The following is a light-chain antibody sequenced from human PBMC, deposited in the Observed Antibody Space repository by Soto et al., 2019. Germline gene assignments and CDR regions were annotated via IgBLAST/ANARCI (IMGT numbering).Light chain of an antibody. CDR2: EVS. V-gene: IGLV2-8*01. CDR1: SSDVGGYNY. Sequence: LTQAAYGTGLPRGSGSISSTETSSDVGGYNYVSWYQQHPGKAPKLMIYEVSKRPSGVPDRFSGSKSGNTASLTVSGLQAEDEADFYCSSYAGSNNNAFGTVTKVTV. CDR3: SSYAGSNNNA. J-gene: IGLJ1*01.